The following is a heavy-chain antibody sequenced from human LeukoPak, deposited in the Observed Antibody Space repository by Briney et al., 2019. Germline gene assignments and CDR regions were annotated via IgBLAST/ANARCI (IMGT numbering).Heavy chain of an antibody. Sequence: GESLKISCKGSGYSFTSYWIGWVRQMPGKGLEWMGIIYPGDSDTRYSPSFQGQVTISADKSISTAYLQWSNPKASDTAMYYCARHLAGWELHGDYFDYWGQGTLVTVSS. V-gene: IGHV5-51*01. CDR2: IYPGDSDT. CDR1: GYSFTSYW. D-gene: IGHD1-26*01. J-gene: IGHJ4*02. CDR3: ARHLAGWELHGDYFDY.